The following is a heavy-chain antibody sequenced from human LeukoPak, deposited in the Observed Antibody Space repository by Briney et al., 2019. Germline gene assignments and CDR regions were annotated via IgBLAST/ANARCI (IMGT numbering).Heavy chain of an antibody. D-gene: IGHD2-21*02. V-gene: IGHV1-18*01. CDR3: ARGPHIVVVTAIHLDY. Sequence: ASVKVSCKASGYTVTSYGISWVRQAPGQGLEWMGWISAYNGNTNYAQKLQGRVTMTRNTSISTAYMELSSLRSEDTAVYYRARGPHIVVVTAIHLDYWGQGTLVTVSS. J-gene: IGHJ4*02. CDR2: ISAYNGNT. CDR1: GYTVTSYG.